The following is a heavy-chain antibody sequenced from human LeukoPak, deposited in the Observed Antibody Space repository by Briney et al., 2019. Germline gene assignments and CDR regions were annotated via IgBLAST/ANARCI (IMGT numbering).Heavy chain of an antibody. CDR2: IYYSGST. D-gene: IGHD6-13*01. CDR1: SYX. Sequence: SYXWGXIRQPPGTGLEWVGSIYYSGSTYYNPSRKSRVTISVETSKNKFSLKLSSVTAANTAVYYCARLGYSSSWIDYWGQGTLVTVSS. V-gene: IGHV4-39*01. CDR3: ARLGYSSSWIDY. J-gene: IGHJ4*02.